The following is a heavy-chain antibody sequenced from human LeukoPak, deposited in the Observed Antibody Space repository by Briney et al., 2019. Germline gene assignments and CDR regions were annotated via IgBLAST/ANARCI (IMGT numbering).Heavy chain of an antibody. J-gene: IGHJ6*01. D-gene: IGHD2-15*01. CDR3: ARGSEGYCSGGGCYYGMDV. CDR2: ISSSSSYI. CDR1: GFTFSSYT. Sequence: GGSLRLSCAASGFTFSSYTMNWVRQAPGKGLEWVSYISSSSSYIYYADSVKGRFTISRDNAENSLYLQMNSLRAEDTAVYYCARGSEGYCSGGGCYYGMDVWGQGTTVTASS. V-gene: IGHV3-21*01.